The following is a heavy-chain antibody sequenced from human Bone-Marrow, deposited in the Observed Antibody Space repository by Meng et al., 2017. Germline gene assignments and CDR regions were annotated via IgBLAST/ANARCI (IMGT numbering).Heavy chain of an antibody. D-gene: IGHD5-12*01. J-gene: IGHJ5*02. V-gene: IGHV1-8*03. CDR1: GYTFSNYD. CDR2: MNPNSGNT. CDR3: ARVRWPRSGEWGFDP. Sequence: ASVKVSCKASGYTFSNYDINWVRQATGQGLEWMGWMNPNSGNTGYAQKFQDRVTLTRNTSINTANMELSSLRSEDTAVYYCARVRWPRSGEWGFDPWGQGTLVTVSS.